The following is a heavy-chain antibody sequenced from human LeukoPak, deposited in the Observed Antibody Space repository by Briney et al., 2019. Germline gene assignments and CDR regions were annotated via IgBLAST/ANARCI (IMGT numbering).Heavy chain of an antibody. CDR2: INPNSGGT. D-gene: IGHD2-2*01. V-gene: IGHV1-2*02. CDR3: ASPSRGCSSTSCYRPWDY. Sequence: ASVKVSCKASGYTFTGYYTHWVRQAPGQGLEWMGRINPNSGGTNYAQKFQGRVTMTRDTSFSTACMELSRLRSDDTAVYYCASPSRGCSSTSCYRPWDYWGQGTLVTVSS. CDR1: GYTFTGYY. J-gene: IGHJ4*02.